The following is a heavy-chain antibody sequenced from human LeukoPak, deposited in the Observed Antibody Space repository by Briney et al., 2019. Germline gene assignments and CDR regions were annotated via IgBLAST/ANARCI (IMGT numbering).Heavy chain of an antibody. Sequence: GGSLRLSCAASGFTFSSYWMHWVRQAPGKGLVWVSRINSDGSSTTYADSVKGRFAISRDNAKNTLYLQMNSLRAEDTAVYYCARVASSSSWYIDYWGQGTLVTVSS. J-gene: IGHJ4*02. V-gene: IGHV3-74*01. D-gene: IGHD6-13*01. CDR2: INSDGSST. CDR3: ARVASSSSWYIDY. CDR1: GFTFSSYW.